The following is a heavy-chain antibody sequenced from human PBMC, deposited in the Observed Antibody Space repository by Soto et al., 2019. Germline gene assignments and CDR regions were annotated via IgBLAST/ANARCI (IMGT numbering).Heavy chain of an antibody. Sequence: QVQLVQSGAEVKKPGSSVKVSCKASGVTFTNDIITWVRQAPGQGLEWMGRIIPLLDIANYAQKCQGRVTITAANSTSPAYMKLNSLRSEDTAVYYSLRDSPIGSTYSGYDGIVYWCQGTLVTVSS. CDR3: LRDSPIGSTYSGYDGIVY. J-gene: IGHJ4*02. D-gene: IGHD5-12*01. V-gene: IGHV1-69*08. CDR2: IIPLLDIA. CDR1: GVTFTNDI.